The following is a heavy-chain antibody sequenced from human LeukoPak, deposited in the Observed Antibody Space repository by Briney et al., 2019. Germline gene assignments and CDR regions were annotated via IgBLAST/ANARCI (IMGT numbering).Heavy chain of an antibody. V-gene: IGHV3-23*01. D-gene: IGHD3-22*01. CDR2: ISSSGGST. CDR3: GKVGSGYYDHLDF. J-gene: IGHJ4*02. Sequence: GGSLRLSCAASGFTFRSYAMSWVRQAPGKGLGWVSAISSSGGSTYHADSVRGRFTISRDNSKNTQYLQMNSLRVEDTAVYYCGKVGSGYYDHLDFWGQGILVTVSS. CDR1: GFTFRSYA.